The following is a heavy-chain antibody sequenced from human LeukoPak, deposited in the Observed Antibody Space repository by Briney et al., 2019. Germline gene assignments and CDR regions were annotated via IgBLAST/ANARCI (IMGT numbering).Heavy chain of an antibody. CDR1: GFTFDDYG. J-gene: IGHJ5*02. V-gene: IGHV3-20*04. CDR2: INWDGGST. D-gene: IGHD3-22*01. Sequence: GGSLRLSCAASGFTFDDYGMSWVRQAPGKGLEWVSGINWDGGSTGYADSVKGRFTISRDNAKNSLYLQMNSLRAKDTALYYCARAAYYYDSSGYTAWGQGTLVTVSS. CDR3: ARAAYYYDSSGYTA.